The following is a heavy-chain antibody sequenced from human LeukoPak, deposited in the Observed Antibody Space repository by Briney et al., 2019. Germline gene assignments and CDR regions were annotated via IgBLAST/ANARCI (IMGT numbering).Heavy chain of an antibody. D-gene: IGHD3-22*01. CDR1: GFTFNNYG. Sequence: PGKSLRLSCAASGFTFNNYGMHWVRQAPGKGLGWVAVISYDGRNKHYPDSVKGRFTISRDISTDTLWLQMDSLRTEDTAVYYCAKNDPDSSEDWGQGTLVTVSS. J-gene: IGHJ4*02. CDR2: ISYDGRNK. CDR3: AKNDPDSSED. V-gene: IGHV3-30*18.